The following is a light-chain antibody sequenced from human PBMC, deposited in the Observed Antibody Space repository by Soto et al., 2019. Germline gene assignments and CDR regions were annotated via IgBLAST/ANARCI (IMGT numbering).Light chain of an antibody. CDR2: EVS. V-gene: IGLV2-8*01. J-gene: IGLJ1*01. Sequence: QSALTQPPSASGSPGQSVTISCTGTSSDVGGYNSVSWYQQHPGKAPKLIIYEVSKRPSGVPDRFSGSKSGNTASLTVSGLQGEDEADYYCSSYAGSDIFYVLGSGTKLTVL. CDR1: SSDVGGYNS. CDR3: SSYAGSDIFYV.